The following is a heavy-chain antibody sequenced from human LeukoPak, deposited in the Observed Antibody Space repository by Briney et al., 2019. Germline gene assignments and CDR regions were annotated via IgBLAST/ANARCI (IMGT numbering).Heavy chain of an antibody. CDR2: IYYSGST. Sequence: SETLSLTCTVSGGSISSSSYYWGWIRQPPGKGLEWIGSIYYSGSTYYNPSLKSRVTISVDTSKNQFSLKLSSVTAADTAVYYCARREWGLLGTFDIWGQGTMVTVSS. D-gene: IGHD1-26*01. J-gene: IGHJ3*02. V-gene: IGHV4-39*01. CDR1: GGSISSSSYY. CDR3: ARREWGLLGTFDI.